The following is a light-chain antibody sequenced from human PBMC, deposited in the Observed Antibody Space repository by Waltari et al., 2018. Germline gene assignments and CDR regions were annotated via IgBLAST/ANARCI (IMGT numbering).Light chain of an antibody. Sequence: QSALTQPPSASGSPGQSVTISCTGTSSDVAGYNYVSGYQQHPGKAPKLMIYEVSKRPSGVPDRCSGSKSGNTASLTVSGLQAEDEADYYCSSYAGSDNFVIFGGGTKLTVL. V-gene: IGLV2-8*01. CDR3: SSYAGSDNFVI. CDR2: EVS. CDR1: SSDVAGYNY. J-gene: IGLJ2*01.